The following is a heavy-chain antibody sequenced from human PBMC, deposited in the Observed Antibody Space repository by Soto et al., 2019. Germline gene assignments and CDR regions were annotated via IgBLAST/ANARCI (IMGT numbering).Heavy chain of an antibody. CDR3: ARQEYYNSRSCEY. CDR2: LYPGYSDT. D-gene: IGHD3-22*01. CDR1: GYSFTSYW. J-gene: IGHJ4*02. Sequence: PGESLKISCKGSGYSFTSYWIDWVRQMPGNGLEWMGLLYPGYSDTRYSPSFQGQVTISAYKSISSSYLQCSSRKASDTAIYCCARQEYYNSRSCEYRGQGTLVPVSS. V-gene: IGHV5-51*01.